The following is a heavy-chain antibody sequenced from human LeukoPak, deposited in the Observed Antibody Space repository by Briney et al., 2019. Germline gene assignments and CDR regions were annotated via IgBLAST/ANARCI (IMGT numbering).Heavy chain of an antibody. CDR2: IKQDGSEK. CDR3: ARIVEYNWNYFEPDRHFDY. Sequence: GGSLRLSCAASGFTFSSYWMSWVRQAPGKGLEWVANIKQDGSEKYYVDSVKGRFTISRDNAKNSLYLQMNSLRAEDTAVYYCARIVEYNWNYFEPDRHFDYWGQGTLVTVSS. D-gene: IGHD1-7*01. V-gene: IGHV3-7*01. J-gene: IGHJ4*02. CDR1: GFTFSSYW.